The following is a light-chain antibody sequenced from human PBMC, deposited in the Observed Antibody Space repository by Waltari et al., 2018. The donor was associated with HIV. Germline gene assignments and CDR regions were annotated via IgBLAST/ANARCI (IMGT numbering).Light chain of an antibody. CDR2: DAS. J-gene: IGKJ5*01. CDR3: QQYSSSP. V-gene: IGKV3D-20*01. CDR1: QSVSSSY. Sequence: EIVLTQSPATLSLSQGERASLSCRASQSVSSSYLAWYQPKPGLAHRLLIYDASSRATGIPDRFSGSWSGTDFTLTISILETEDFAVYYCQQYSSSPLGQGTRLEIK.